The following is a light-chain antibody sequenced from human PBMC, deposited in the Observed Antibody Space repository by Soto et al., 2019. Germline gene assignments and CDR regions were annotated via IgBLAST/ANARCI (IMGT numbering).Light chain of an antibody. J-gene: IGKJ4*01. CDR3: QQFSSYPLT. V-gene: IGKV3-20*01. CDR2: GVY. CDR1: EPIKTFY. Sequence: IVLTQSPATLSLSPGETATLSCKASEPIKTFYFGWYQHKPGQSPRLLINGVYTRATGIPDRFSGSGSGTDFTLTISRLEPEDFAVYYCQQFSSYPLTFGGGTKVDI.